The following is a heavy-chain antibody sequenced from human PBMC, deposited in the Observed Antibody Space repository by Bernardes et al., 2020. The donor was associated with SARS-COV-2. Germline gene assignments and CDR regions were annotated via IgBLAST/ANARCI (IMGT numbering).Heavy chain of an antibody. CDR2: IGSDGSSI. V-gene: IGHV3-74*03. Sequence: GGSLRLSCAASGFTFKTYWMNWVRQVPGKGLVWVSRIGSDGSSIMYADSVKGRFTISRDNAEKTLYLQMNSLTFDDTGVYYCAREGGWVEPTLPDYWGPGTLVTVSS. D-gene: IGHD6-19*01. J-gene: IGHJ4*02. CDR1: GFTFKTYW. CDR3: AREGGWVEPTLPDY.